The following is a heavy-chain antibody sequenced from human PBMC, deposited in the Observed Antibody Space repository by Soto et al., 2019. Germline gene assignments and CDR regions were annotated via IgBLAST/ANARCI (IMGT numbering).Heavy chain of an antibody. J-gene: IGHJ4*02. CDR2: TNSDGTDS. D-gene: IGHD3-22*01. CDR3: AKSLYYYDSSPLDH. CDR1: GFDFEDYA. Sequence: LRLSFAAAGFDFEDYAIHWVRQVPGKGLEWVSLTNSDGTDSYYMDSVKGRFTISRDNAKSTLYLQMDRLRPEDTALYFCAKSLYYYDSSPLDHWGQGTLVTVSS. V-gene: IGHV3-43D*04.